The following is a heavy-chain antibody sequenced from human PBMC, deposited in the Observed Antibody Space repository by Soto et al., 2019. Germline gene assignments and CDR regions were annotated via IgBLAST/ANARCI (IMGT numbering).Heavy chain of an antibody. CDR1: GFTFSNYA. Sequence: EVQLLESGGGLVQPGGSLRLSCAASGFTFSNYAMSWVRQAPGKGLEWVSTISGSGGSTYYADSVKGRFTISRDNSKNPLYLQMNSLRAEDTAVYYCAKDARATYGMDVWGQGTTVTVSS. CDR2: ISGSGGST. J-gene: IGHJ6*02. CDR3: AKDARATYGMDV. V-gene: IGHV3-23*01.